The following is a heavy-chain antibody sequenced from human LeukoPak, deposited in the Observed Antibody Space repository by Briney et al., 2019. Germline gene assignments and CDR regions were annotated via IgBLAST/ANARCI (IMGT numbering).Heavy chain of an antibody. CDR2: ISGSGTST. J-gene: IGHJ5*02. CDR1: GFTFGSYA. Sequence: GGSLRLSCAASGFTFGSYAMSWVRQAPGKGLEWVSAISGSGTSTYYADSVKGRFTLSRDNSKNTLYLQMNSLRAEDTAVYYCAKDHDSSGFFYWFDPWGQGTLVTVSS. CDR3: AKDHDSSGFFYWFDP. D-gene: IGHD3-22*01. V-gene: IGHV3-23*01.